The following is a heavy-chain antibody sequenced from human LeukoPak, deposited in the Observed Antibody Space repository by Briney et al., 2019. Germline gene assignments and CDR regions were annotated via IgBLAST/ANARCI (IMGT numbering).Heavy chain of an antibody. CDR2: INPNSGGST. CDR3: ASEVPAAGTDFDY. Sequence: VASVKVSCKASGYTFTGYYMHWVRQAPGQGLEWMGWINPNSGGSTSYAQKFQGRVTMTRDTSTSTVYMELSSLRSEDTAVYYCASEVPAAGTDFDYWGQGTLVTVSS. V-gene: IGHV1-46*01. D-gene: IGHD6-13*01. J-gene: IGHJ4*02. CDR1: GYTFTGYY.